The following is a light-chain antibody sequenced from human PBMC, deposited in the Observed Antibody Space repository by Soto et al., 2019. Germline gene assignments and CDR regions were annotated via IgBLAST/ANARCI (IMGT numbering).Light chain of an antibody. CDR2: DAS. J-gene: IGKJ1*01. CDR3: QQFGSLVT. Sequence: EVVLTQSPGTLSLSPGERATLSCRTSQTVSSSFLAWYQQKPGQAPRLLMFDASNRVTDIPDRFSGSGSGTDFTLTIGRLKPEDFAVYYCQQFGSLVTFGQGTKVEIK. V-gene: IGKV3-20*01. CDR1: QTVSSSF.